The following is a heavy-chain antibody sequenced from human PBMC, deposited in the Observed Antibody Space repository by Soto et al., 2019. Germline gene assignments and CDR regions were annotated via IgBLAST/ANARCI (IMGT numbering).Heavy chain of an antibody. CDR1: DYTFTSYG. CDR3: ARDLNMIAVVPGY. CDR2: ISGYNGNT. D-gene: IGHD3-22*01. Sequence: GASVQVSCKASDYTFTSYGISWVRQAPGQGLEWMGWISGYNGNTNYAQKFQGRVTMTTDTSTSTAYMELRSLRSDDTAVYYCARDLNMIAVVPGYWGQGTLVTVSS. J-gene: IGHJ4*02. V-gene: IGHV1-18*01.